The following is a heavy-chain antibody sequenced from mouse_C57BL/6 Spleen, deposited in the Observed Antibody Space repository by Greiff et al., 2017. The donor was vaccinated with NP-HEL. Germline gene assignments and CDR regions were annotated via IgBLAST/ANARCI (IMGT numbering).Heavy chain of an antibody. Sequence: QVQLQQSGAELVRPGTSVKVSCKASGYAFTNYLIEWVKQRPGQGLEWIGVINPGSGGTNYNQKFKDKATLTADKSSSTAYMQLSSLTSEDSAVYYCARRGTTVVAHWYFDVWGTGTTVTVSS. V-gene: IGHV1-54*01. CDR1: GYAFTNYL. CDR3: ARRGTTVVAHWYFDV. J-gene: IGHJ1*03. D-gene: IGHD1-1*01. CDR2: INPGSGGT.